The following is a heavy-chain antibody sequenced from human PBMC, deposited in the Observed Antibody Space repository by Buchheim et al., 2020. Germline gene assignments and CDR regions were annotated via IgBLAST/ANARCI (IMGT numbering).Heavy chain of an antibody. Sequence: QVQLVESGGGVVQPGRSLRLSCAASGFTFSSYGMHWVRQAPGKGLEWVAVISYDGSNKYYADSVKGRFTISRDNSKNKLYLQMNSLRAEDTAVYYCAKDLRGYALVGGFDPWGQGTL. CDR2: ISYDGSNK. CDR3: AKDLRGYALVGGFDP. V-gene: IGHV3-30*18. CDR1: GFTFSSYG. J-gene: IGHJ5*02. D-gene: IGHD3-10*01.